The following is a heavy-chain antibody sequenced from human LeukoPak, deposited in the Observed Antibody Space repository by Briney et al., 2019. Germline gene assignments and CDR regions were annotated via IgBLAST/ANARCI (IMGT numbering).Heavy chain of an antibody. CDR1: GGSMSSYY. CDR2: IYYSGYT. Sequence: ASETLPLTCTAAGGSMSSYYWSWIRQPPGKGLEWIGYIYYSGYTNYNPSLKSRVTISVDTSKNQFSLKLSSVTATDTAVYYCARRKQEGWFDPWGQGTLVTVSS. V-gene: IGHV4-59*08. J-gene: IGHJ5*02. CDR3: ARRKQEGWFDP.